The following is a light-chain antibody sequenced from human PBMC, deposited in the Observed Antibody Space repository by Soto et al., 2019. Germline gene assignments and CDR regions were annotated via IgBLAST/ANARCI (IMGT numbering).Light chain of an antibody. CDR1: QSISSNY. CDR2: GAS. V-gene: IGKV3-20*01. CDR3: QQYGSSPRT. Sequence: DIVLTQSPGTLSLSPGSRATLSCRASQSISSNYLAWYQQKPXQAXRLLIYGASSRATGIPDRFSGSGSGTDFTLTISRREPEDFAVYYCQQYGSSPRTFGQGTKVDIK. J-gene: IGKJ1*01.